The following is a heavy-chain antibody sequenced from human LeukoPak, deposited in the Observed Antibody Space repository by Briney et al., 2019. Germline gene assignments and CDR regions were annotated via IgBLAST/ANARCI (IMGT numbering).Heavy chain of an antibody. CDR2: INHSGST. V-gene: IGHV4-34*01. CDR3: ARGREVTTLSYYYYYYMDV. Sequence: SETLSLTCAVYGGSFSGYYWSWIRQPPGKGLEWIGEINHSGSTNYNPSFKSRVTISVDPSKNQFSLKLSSVTAADPAVYYCARGREVTTLSYYYYYYMDVWGKGTTVTVSS. D-gene: IGHD4-17*01. CDR1: GGSFSGYY. J-gene: IGHJ6*03.